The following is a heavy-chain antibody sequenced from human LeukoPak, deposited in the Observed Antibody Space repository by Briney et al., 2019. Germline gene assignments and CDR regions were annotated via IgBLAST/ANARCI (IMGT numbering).Heavy chain of an antibody. CDR3: ARDTKRSRARWENLGFDP. V-gene: IGHV1-69*06. CDR2: IIPMSDTA. CDR1: GGTFNSYA. Sequence: ASVKVSCKASGGTFNSYAISWVRQAPGQGLEWMGGIIPMSDTANYPQKFRGRLTITADIPTSTVYMELSSLRSEDTAVYYCARDTKRSRARWENLGFDPWGQGTLVTVSS. J-gene: IGHJ5*02. D-gene: IGHD1-26*01.